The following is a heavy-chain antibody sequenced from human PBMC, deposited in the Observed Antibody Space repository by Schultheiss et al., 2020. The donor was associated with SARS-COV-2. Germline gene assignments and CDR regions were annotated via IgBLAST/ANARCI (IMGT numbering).Heavy chain of an antibody. V-gene: IGHV3-15*01. J-gene: IGHJ4*02. CDR3: ATYIAAWARAAGNY. Sequence: GESLKISCAASGFTFSNAWMSWVRQAPGKGLEWVGRIKSKTDGGTTDYAAPVKGRFTISRDDSKNTLYLQMNSLKTEDTAVYYCATYIAAWARAAGNYWGQGTLVTVSS. CDR2: IKSKTDGGTT. D-gene: IGHD6-13*01. CDR1: GFTFSNAW.